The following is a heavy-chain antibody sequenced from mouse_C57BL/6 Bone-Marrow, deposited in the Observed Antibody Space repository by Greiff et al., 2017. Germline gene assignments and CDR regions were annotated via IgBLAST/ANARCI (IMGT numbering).Heavy chain of an antibody. Sequence: VQLQQSGAELVKPGASVKLSCTASGFNIKDYYMHWVKQRTEQGLEWIGRLDPEDGETKYAPKFQGKATITADTSSNTAYLQLSSLTSEDNAVYYWAGAAQAPGPRVSFDYWGQGTTLTGSS. D-gene: IGHD3-2*02. CDR1: GFNIKDYY. CDR3: AGAAQAPGPRVSFDY. V-gene: IGHV14-2*01. J-gene: IGHJ2*01. CDR2: LDPEDGET.